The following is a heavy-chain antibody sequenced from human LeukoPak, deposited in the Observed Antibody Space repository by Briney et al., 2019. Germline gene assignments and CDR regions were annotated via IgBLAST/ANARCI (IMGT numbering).Heavy chain of an antibody. D-gene: IGHD3-9*01. CDR3: ARDMTDWWFDP. J-gene: IGHJ5*02. Sequence: SETLSLTCTVSGGSISSGGYYWSWVRQHPGKGLEWIGYIYYSGSTHYNSSLKSRVTISVDMSKNQFSLKLSSVTAADTAVYYCARDMTDWWFDPWGQGTLVTVSS. CDR2: IYYSGST. CDR1: GGSISSGGYY. V-gene: IGHV4-31*03.